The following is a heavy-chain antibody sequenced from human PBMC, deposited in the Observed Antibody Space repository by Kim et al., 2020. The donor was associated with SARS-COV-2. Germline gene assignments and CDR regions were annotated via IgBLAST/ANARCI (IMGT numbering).Heavy chain of an antibody. CDR3: AKEISPSRAAGGYALDY. CDR1: GFTFDDYA. CDR2: ITCNSGDI. D-gene: IGHD6-13*01. V-gene: IGHV3-9*01. Sequence: GGSLRLSCEASGFTFDDYAMHWVRQAPGKGLEWVSSITCNSGDIAYADSVKGRFTISRDNAKSSLFLQLDSLRPDDTALYYCAKEISPSRAAGGYALDYWGEGSLVSVSS. J-gene: IGHJ4*02.